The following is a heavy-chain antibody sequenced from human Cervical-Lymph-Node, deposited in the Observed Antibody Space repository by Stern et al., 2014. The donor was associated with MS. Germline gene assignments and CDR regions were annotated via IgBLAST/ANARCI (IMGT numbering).Heavy chain of an antibody. CDR1: GGTFSTQA. V-gene: IGHV1-69*01. CDR2: IITFFGTP. Sequence: QVQLVQSGAEVKKPGSSVKVSCKASGGTFSTQAINWVRQAPAPGLELGGGIITFFGTPNYAQKVQDRVTITANESTSTAYMVLSSLRSEDTAVYYCATPSTVTVGGMDVWGQGTTVTVSS. CDR3: ATPSTVTVGGMDV. J-gene: IGHJ6*02. D-gene: IGHD4-17*01.